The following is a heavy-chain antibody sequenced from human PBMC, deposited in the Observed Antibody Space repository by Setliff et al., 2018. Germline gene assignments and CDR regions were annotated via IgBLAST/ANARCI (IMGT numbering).Heavy chain of an antibody. D-gene: IGHD2-2*01. CDR1: GYKFTSNW. CDR3: ARQGCSSTSCHSIDS. Sequence: GESLKISCKGSGYKFTSNWIGWVRQMPGKGRELMGVIYPADSNTRYSPPFQGQVTISADKAINTAYLQWNSLQASDTAMYYCARQGCSSTSCHSIDSWGQGTLVTVSS. J-gene: IGHJ4*02. V-gene: IGHV5-51*01. CDR2: IYPADSNT.